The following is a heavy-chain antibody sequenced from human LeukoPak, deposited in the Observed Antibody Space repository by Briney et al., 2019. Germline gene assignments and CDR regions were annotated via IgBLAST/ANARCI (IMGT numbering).Heavy chain of an antibody. CDR2: ITASSTAI. J-gene: IGHJ4*02. Sequence: GGSLRLSCAASGFTFNTYTMNWVRQAPGKGLEWASSITASSTAIYSADSVKGRFTISRDNAKNFLYLQMNSLRAEDTAVYYCARTYYDILTGYNPYFDYWGQGILVTVSS. CDR1: GFTFNTYT. V-gene: IGHV3-21*01. CDR3: ARTYYDILTGYNPYFDY. D-gene: IGHD3-9*01.